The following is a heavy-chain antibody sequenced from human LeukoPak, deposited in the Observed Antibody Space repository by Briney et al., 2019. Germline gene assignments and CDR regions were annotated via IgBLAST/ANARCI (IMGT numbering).Heavy chain of an antibody. CDR1: GFTFSSYS. CDR2: ISSSSSYI. CDR3: ARARGRTTRH. J-gene: IGHJ4*02. Sequence: GGSLRLSCAAPGFTFSSYSMNWVRQAPGKGLEWVSSISSSSSYIYYADSVKGRFTISRDNAKNSLYLQMNSLRAEDTAVYYCARARGRTTRHWGQGTLVTVSP. D-gene: IGHD2/OR15-2a*01. V-gene: IGHV3-21*01.